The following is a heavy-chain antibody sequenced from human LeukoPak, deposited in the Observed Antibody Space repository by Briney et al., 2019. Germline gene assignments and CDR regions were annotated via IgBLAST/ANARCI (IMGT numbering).Heavy chain of an antibody. CDR1: GFTFSSYW. Sequence: GGSLRLSCAASGFTFSSYWMSWVRQAPGKGXXXXANKQQDGSERYYVDAVKDRFTISRDNANQSLYLQMNSLRDEDTAVYYCARGSLRFLEYDSWGQARMVTVSS. D-gene: IGHD3-3*01. CDR2: KQQDGSER. J-gene: IGHJ3*02. V-gene: IGHV3-7*01. CDR3: ARGSLRFLEYDS.